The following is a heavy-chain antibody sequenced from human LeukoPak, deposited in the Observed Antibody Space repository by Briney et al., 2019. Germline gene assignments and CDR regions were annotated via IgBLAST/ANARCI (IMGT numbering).Heavy chain of an antibody. CDR2: IRGSGGST. D-gene: IGHD4-17*01. CDR1: GFTFSSFA. V-gene: IGHV3-23*01. CDR3: AKHKENYGDSCLGDS. J-gene: IGHJ5*01. Sequence: GGSLRLSCAASGFTFSSFAMSWVRQAPGKGLEWVSAIRGSGGSTNYADSVKGRFTISRDNSKNMLYLQMNSLRAEDTAVYYCAKHKENYGDSCLGDSWGQGTLVTVSS.